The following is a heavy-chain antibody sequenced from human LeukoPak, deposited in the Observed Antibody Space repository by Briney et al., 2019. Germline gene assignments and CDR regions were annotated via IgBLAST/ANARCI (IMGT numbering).Heavy chain of an antibody. CDR2: IRYDGSNK. Sequence: GGSLRLSCAASGFTFSSYGMHWVRQAPGKGLEWVAFIRYDGSNKYYADSVKGRFTISRDNSKNTLYLQMNSLRAEDTAVYYCANQGPGWYGTGPLDHWGQGNLVTVSS. D-gene: IGHD3-10*01. CDR1: GFTFSSYG. J-gene: IGHJ4*02. CDR3: ANQGPGWYGTGPLDH. V-gene: IGHV3-30*02.